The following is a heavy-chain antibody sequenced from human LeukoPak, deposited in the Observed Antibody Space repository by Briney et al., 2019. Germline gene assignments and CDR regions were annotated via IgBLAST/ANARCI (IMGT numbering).Heavy chain of an antibody. CDR1: GGSISSYY. Sequence: SETLSLACTVSGGSISSYYWSWIRQPPGKGLEWIGYIYYSGSTNYNPSLKSRVTISVDTSKNQFSLKLSSVTAADTAVYYCARGPTTVTRAFDYWGQGTLVTVSS. CDR3: ARGPTTVTRAFDY. V-gene: IGHV4-59*01. D-gene: IGHD4-17*01. J-gene: IGHJ4*02. CDR2: IYYSGST.